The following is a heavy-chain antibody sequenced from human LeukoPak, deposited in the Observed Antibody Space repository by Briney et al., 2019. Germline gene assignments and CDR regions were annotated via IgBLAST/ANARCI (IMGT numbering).Heavy chain of an antibody. CDR1: GYSISNGYY. Sequence: PSETLSLTCAVSGYSISNGYYWSWIRQPPGKGLEWIGSIDHSGNTFYNPSLKSRVTISVDTSKNQFSLKLTSVTAADTAIYYCARGPPRYASYWGQGTLVTVSS. CDR3: ARGPPRYASY. D-gene: IGHD2-21*01. V-gene: IGHV4-38-2*01. CDR2: IDHSGNT. J-gene: IGHJ4*02.